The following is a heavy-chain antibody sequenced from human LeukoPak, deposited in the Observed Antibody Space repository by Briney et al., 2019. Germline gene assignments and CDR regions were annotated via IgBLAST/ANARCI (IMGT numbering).Heavy chain of an antibody. J-gene: IGHJ4*02. D-gene: IGHD1-1*01. CDR2: IKSKTEGGTT. CDR3: DTETCTTPDSLDY. V-gene: IGHV3-15*01. Sequence: PGGSLRPSCAASRFTFSNAWMSWVRQAPGKGLEWVGRIKSKTEGGTTDYAAPVKGRFTISRDDSKNTLYLQMNSLKTEDTAMYHCDTETCTTPDSLDYWGQGTLVTVSS. CDR1: RFTFSNAW.